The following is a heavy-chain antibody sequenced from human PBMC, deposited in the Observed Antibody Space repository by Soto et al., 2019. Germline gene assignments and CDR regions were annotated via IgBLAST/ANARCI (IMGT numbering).Heavy chain of an antibody. D-gene: IGHD3-22*01. CDR1: GYTFTSYY. J-gene: IGHJ4*02. V-gene: IGHV1-46*01. CDR3: ARDRYREYYDSSGSPCY. CDR2: INPSGGST. Sequence: ASVKVSCKASGYTFTSYYMHWVRQAPGQGLEWMGIINPSGGSTSYAQKRQGGVTMTRDTSTSTVYMELSSVRSEDTAVYYCARDRYREYYDSSGSPCYWGQGTLVTVSS.